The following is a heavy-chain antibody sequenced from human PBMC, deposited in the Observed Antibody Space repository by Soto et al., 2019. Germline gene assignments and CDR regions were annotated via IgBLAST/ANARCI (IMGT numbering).Heavy chain of an antibody. V-gene: IGHV4-34*01. Sequence: TLSLTCAVYGGSFSGYYWSWIRQPPGKGLEWIGEINHSGSTNYNPSLKSRVTISVDTSKNQFSLKLSSVTAADTAVYYCARSVMVRGVIRLYYGMDVWVQGTTVTVSS. CDR3: ARSVMVRGVIRLYYGMDV. D-gene: IGHD3-10*01. CDR2: INHSGST. CDR1: GGSFSGYY. J-gene: IGHJ6*02.